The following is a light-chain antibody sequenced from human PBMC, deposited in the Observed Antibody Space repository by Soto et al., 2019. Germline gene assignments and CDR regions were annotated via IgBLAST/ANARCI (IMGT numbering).Light chain of an antibody. CDR2: DAS. CDR1: QSVGTY. J-gene: IGKJ1*01. CDR3: QQYGGSMET. Sequence: ENVLTQSPGTLSLSPGERATLSCRASQSVGTYLAWYQQKPGQAPRLLIFDASKRATGIPARFSGSGSGTDFTLTISSLETEDLAVYYCQQYGGSMETFGQGTKVDIK. V-gene: IGKV3-11*01.